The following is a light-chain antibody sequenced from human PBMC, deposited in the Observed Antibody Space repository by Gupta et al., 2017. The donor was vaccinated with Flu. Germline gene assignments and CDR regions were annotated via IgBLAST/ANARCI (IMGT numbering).Light chain of an antibody. CDR3: QQRSNCPNT. CDR2: DAS. J-gene: IGKJ1*01. CDR1: QSVSSY. V-gene: IGKV3-11*01. Sequence: EIVLTQSPATLSLSPGERATLSCRASQSVSSYLAWYQQKPGQAPRLLIYDASNRATGIPARFSGSGYGTEFTLTISSLEPEDFAVYYCQQRSNCPNTFGQGTKVEIK.